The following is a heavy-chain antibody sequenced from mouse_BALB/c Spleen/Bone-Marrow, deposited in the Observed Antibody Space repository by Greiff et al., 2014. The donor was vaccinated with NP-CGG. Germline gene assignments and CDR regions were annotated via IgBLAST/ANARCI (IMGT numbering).Heavy chain of an antibody. J-gene: IGHJ4*01. CDR2: ISSGSSTI. CDR1: GFTFSSFG. CDR3: TRSGTLGSMDY. V-gene: IGHV5-17*02. Sequence: EVKLMESGGGLVQPGGSRKLFCAASGFTFSSFGMHWVRQAPEKGLEWVAYISSGSSTIYYADTMRGRFTISRDNPKNTLFLQMASLRSEDTAMYYCTRSGTLGSMDYWGQGTSVTVSS. D-gene: IGHD3-3*01.